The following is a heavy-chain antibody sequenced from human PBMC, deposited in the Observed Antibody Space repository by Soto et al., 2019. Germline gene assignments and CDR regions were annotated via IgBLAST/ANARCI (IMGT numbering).Heavy chain of an antibody. CDR1: GYTFTSYY. Sequence: ASVKVSCKASGYTFTSYYMHWVRQAPGQGLEWMGIINPSGGSTSYAQKFQGRVTMTRDTSTSTVYMELSSLRSEDTAVYYCARDHDLFWGFWELNYYYGMDVWGQGTTVTVSS. D-gene: IGHD3-10*01. CDR2: INPSGGST. J-gene: IGHJ6*02. CDR3: ARDHDLFWGFWELNYYYGMDV. V-gene: IGHV1-46*01.